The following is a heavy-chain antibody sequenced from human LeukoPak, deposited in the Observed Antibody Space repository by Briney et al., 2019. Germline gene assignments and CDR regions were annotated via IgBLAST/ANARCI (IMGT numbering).Heavy chain of an antibody. J-gene: IGHJ4*02. D-gene: IGHD3-10*01. CDR2: INTNTGNP. CDR1: GYTFTSYA. Sequence: ASVKVSCKASGYTFTSYAMSWVRQAPGQGLEWMGWINTNTGNPTYAQGFTGRFVFSLDTSVSTAYLQISSLKAEDTAVYYCAREGITLVRGVITQQPIDYWGQGTLVTVSS. CDR3: AREGITLVRGVITQQPIDY. V-gene: IGHV7-4-1*02.